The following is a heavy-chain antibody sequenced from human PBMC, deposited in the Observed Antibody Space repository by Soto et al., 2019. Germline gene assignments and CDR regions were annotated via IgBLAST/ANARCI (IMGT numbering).Heavy chain of an antibody. J-gene: IGHJ4*02. CDR2: ISGSGGST. CDR1: GFTFSSYA. CDR3: AKGGYYYDSSGYYFYFDY. V-gene: IGHV3-23*01. Sequence: PGGSLRLSCAASGFTFSSYAMSWFRQAPWKGLEWVSAISGSGGSTYYADSVKGRFTISRDNSKNTLYLQMNSLRAEDTAVYYCAKGGYYYDSSGYYFYFDYWGQGTLVTVSS. D-gene: IGHD3-22*01.